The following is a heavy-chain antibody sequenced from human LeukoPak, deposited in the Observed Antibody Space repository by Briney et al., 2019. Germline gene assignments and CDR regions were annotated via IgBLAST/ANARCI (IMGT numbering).Heavy chain of an antibody. CDR1: GFTFSSYA. CDR2: ISYDGSNK. D-gene: IGHD4-11*01. J-gene: IGHJ4*02. V-gene: IGHV3-30*04. CDR3: ASIDYSTCY. Sequence: GGSLRLSCAASGFTFSSYAMHWVRQAPGKGLEWVAVISYDGSNKYYADSVKGRFTISRDNSKNTLYLQMNSLRVEDTAVYYCASIDYSTCYWGQGTLVTVSS.